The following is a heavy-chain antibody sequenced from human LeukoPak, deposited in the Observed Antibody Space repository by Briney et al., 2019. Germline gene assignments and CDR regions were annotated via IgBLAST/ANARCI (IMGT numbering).Heavy chain of an antibody. CDR2: RST. J-gene: IGHJ4*02. V-gene: IGHV4-4*07. Sequence: SETLSLTCTVSGGSISSYYWSWIRQPAGKGLEWIGRRSTNYNPSLKSRVTMSVDTSKNQFSLKLSSVTAADTAVYYCARLYDSSGYYKSGFDYWGQGTLVTVSS. CDR3: ARLYDSSGYYKSGFDY. CDR1: GGSISSYY. D-gene: IGHD3-22*01.